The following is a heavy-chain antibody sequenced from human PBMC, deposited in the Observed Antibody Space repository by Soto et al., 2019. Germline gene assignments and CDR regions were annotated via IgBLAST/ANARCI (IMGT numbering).Heavy chain of an antibody. V-gene: IGHV4-59*01. CDR3: ARSGHTFDGVV. CDR1: GASMTNFY. CDR2: MFYTGTA. J-gene: IGHJ4*02. D-gene: IGHD3-16*01. Sequence: QVRLQESGPGLVKPSETPSLTCTVSGASMTNFYGSWIRKPPGKGLEYIGYMFYTGTADYNPALKSRVTMSVDTPSNQFSLKLTSVTAADTAIYYCARSGHTFDGVVWGQGILVTVSS.